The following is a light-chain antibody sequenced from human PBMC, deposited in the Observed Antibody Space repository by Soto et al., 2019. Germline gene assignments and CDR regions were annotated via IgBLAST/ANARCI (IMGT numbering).Light chain of an antibody. CDR2: VNSDGSH. CDR3: QTWGPGIRV. J-gene: IGLJ3*02. V-gene: IGLV4-69*02. Sequence: QLVVTQSPSASASLGASVRLTCTLSSGQSTYAIAWHQQLPRRGPRFLMKVNSDGSHIKGDGIPDRFSGSRSGAERYLTISSLQSEDEADYYCQTWGPGIRVFGGGTKLTVL. CDR1: SGQSTYA.